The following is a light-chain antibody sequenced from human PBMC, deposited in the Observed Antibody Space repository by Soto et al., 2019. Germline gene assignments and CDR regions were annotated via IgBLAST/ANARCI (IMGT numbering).Light chain of an antibody. CDR3: MQALRPPPYT. CDR2: LGS. Sequence: DIVMTQSPLSLPVTPGEPASISCRSSQSLLHSNGYNYLDWYLQKPGQSPQLLIYLGSNRASGVPDRFCSSGSGTYFTLKISRVEAEDVRVYYCMQALRPPPYTCGQGTNLEIK. J-gene: IGKJ2*01. CDR1: QSLLHSNGYNY. V-gene: IGKV2-28*01.